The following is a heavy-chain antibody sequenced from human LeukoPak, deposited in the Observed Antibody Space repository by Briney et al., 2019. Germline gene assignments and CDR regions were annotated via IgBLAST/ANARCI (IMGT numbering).Heavy chain of an antibody. Sequence: PGGTLRLSCAASGFTFSNCGMNWVRQAPGKGLEWVSGITPDAGRTYYADSVKGRFTIYRDNSKNTVYLQMNSLGAEDTAVYYCVQDWAWGAFGYWGQGTLVTVSS. J-gene: IGHJ4*02. D-gene: IGHD7-27*01. V-gene: IGHV3-23*01. CDR2: ITPDAGRT. CDR3: VQDWAWGAFGY. CDR1: GFTFSNCG.